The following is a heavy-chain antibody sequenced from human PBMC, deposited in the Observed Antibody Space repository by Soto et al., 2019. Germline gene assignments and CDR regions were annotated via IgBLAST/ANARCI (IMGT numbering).Heavy chain of an antibody. D-gene: IGHD1-1*01. V-gene: IGHV1-3*01. J-gene: IGHJ4*02. Sequence: QVQLVQSGAEVKKPGASVKVSCKASGYTFTSYAMHWVRQAPGQRLEWMGWINAGNGNTKYSQKFQGRVTITRDTSASTAYMELSSLRSDDTAVYYCARDLTMIGEYFDYWGQGTLVTVSS. CDR1: GYTFTSYA. CDR2: INAGNGNT. CDR3: ARDLTMIGEYFDY.